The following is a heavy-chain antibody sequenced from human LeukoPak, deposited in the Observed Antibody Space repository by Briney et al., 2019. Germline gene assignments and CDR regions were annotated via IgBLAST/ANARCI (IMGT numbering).Heavy chain of an antibody. V-gene: IGHV1-18*01. J-gene: IGHJ4*02. Sequence: ASVKVSCKASGYTFTSYGISWVRQAPGQGLEWMGWISAYNGNTNYAQKLQGRVTMTTDTSTSTAYMELRSLGSDDTAVYYCARDPNSSGWHEFDYWGQGTLVTVSS. CDR2: ISAYNGNT. D-gene: IGHD6-19*01. CDR1: GYTFTSYG. CDR3: ARDPNSSGWHEFDY.